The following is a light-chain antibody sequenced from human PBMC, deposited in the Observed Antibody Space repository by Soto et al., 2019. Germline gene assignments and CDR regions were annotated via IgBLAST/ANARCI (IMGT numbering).Light chain of an antibody. J-gene: IGKJ3*01. CDR3: QQYNNYSNI. CDR2: DAS. V-gene: IGKV1-5*01. CDR1: QTIGRW. Sequence: DIQMTQSPSTLSASVGDSVTITCRASQTIGRWLAWYQKKPGKAPRLLIFDASSLHSGVPSRFSGSAYGNEFTLTISSLQPDEVATYYGQQYNNYSNIFCPGTKVDI.